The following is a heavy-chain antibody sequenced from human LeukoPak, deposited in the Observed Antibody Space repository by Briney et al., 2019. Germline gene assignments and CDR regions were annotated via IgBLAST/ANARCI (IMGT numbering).Heavy chain of an antibody. Sequence: ASVKVSCKASGYTFTSYGISWVRQAPGQGLEWMGWISAYNGNTNYAQKLQGRVTMTTDTSTSTAYMELRSLRSDDTAVYYCARAWGATVSPHYYYYGMDVWGQGTTVTVSS. D-gene: IGHD4-17*01. CDR1: GYTFTSYG. CDR3: ARAWGATVSPHYYYYGMDV. J-gene: IGHJ6*02. V-gene: IGHV1-18*01. CDR2: ISAYNGNT.